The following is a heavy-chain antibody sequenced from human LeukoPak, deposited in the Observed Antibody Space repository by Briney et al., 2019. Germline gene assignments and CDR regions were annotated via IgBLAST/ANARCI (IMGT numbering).Heavy chain of an antibody. CDR1: GFTFSSYG. V-gene: IGHV3-48*01. CDR3: AREHTPYGSGCTAAY. CDR2: ISSSSSTI. D-gene: IGHD6-19*01. Sequence: GGSLRLSCAASGFTFSSYGMNWVRQAPGKGLEWVSYISSSSSTIYYADSGKGRFTISRDNAKNSLYLQMNSLRAEDTAVYYCAREHTPYGSGCTAAYWGQGTLVTVS. J-gene: IGHJ4*02.